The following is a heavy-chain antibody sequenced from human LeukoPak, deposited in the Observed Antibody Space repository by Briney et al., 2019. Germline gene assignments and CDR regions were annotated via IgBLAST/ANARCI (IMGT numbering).Heavy chain of an antibody. D-gene: IGHD7-27*01. Sequence: GGSLRLSCAASGFPFCNAWMNWVRQAPGKGREWFGRIKSKTDGGTTDYAAHVKGRFTISRDDSKHTLYLQVNSLKTEDTAVYYCATGNWGSFSYWGQGTLVTVSS. CDR3: ATGNWGSFSY. CDR2: IKSKTDGGTT. V-gene: IGHV3-15*01. CDR1: GFPFCNAW. J-gene: IGHJ4*02.